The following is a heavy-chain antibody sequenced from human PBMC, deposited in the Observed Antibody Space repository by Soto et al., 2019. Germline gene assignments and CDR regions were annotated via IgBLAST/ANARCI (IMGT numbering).Heavy chain of an antibody. V-gene: IGHV4-30-2*01. D-gene: IGHD6-6*01. CDR3: ARDRAEYSSSSKGEGWFDP. CDR1: GGSISSGGYS. J-gene: IGHJ5*02. Sequence: SETPSLTCAVSGGSISSGGYSWSWIRQPPGKGLEWIGYIYHSGSTYYNPSLKSRVTISVDRSKNQFSLKLSSVTAADTAVYYCARDRAEYSSSSKGEGWFDPWGQGTLVTVSS. CDR2: IYHSGST.